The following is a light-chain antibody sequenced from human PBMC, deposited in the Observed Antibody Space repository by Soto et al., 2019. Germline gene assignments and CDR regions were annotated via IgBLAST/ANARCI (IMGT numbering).Light chain of an antibody. CDR1: SSDVGGYNY. Sequence: QSVLTQPASVSGSPGQSLTISCTGTSSDVGGYNYVSWYQQHPGKAPKLMIYDVSNRPSGVSNRFSGSKSGNTASLTISGLQAEDEADYYCSSYTSNSTVVFGGGTKVTVL. J-gene: IGLJ2*01. V-gene: IGLV2-14*01. CDR2: DVS. CDR3: SSYTSNSTVV.